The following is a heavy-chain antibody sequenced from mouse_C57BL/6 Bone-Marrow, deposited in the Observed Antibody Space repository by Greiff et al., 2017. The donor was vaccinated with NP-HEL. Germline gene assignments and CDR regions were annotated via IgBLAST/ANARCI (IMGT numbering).Heavy chain of an antibody. D-gene: IGHD2-2*01. CDR1: GYTFTDYE. V-gene: IGHV1-15*01. Sequence: QVQLQQSGAELVRPGASVTLSCKASGYTFTDYEMHWVKQTPVHGLEWIGAIDPETGGTAYNQKFKGKAILTADKSSSTAYMELRSLTSEDSAVYYCTKGMVTTDWFAYWGQGTLVTVSA. CDR2: IDPETGGT. CDR3: TKGMVTTDWFAY. J-gene: IGHJ3*01.